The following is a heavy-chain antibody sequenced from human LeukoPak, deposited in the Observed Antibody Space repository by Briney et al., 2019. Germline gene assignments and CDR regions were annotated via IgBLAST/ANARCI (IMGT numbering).Heavy chain of an antibody. V-gene: IGHV2-70*11. J-gene: IGHJ5*02. CDR2: IDWEDDK. CDR1: GFSLTSSGMC. CDR3: ARSRGGTDWFDP. D-gene: IGHD3-16*01. Sequence: SGPALVKPTQTLTLTCTFSGFSLTSSGMCVSWICQPPGKALEWLARIDWEDDKYYTTSLKTRLTISKDTSKNQVVLTMTYMDPVDTATYYCARSRGGTDWFDPWGQGTLVTVSS.